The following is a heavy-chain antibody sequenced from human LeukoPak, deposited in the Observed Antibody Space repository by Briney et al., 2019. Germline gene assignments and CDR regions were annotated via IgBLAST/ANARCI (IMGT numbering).Heavy chain of an antibody. J-gene: IGHJ4*02. Sequence: GGSLRLSCAASGFTFSTYWMHWVRQAPGKGLEWVSRIKNDGSGTDYADSVRGRFTISRDNAKDILYLQMNSLTAEDTAVYYCARHNRDYWGQGTLVTVSS. CDR1: GFTFSTYW. V-gene: IGHV3-74*01. D-gene: IGHD2/OR15-2a*01. CDR2: IKNDGSGT. CDR3: ARHNRDY.